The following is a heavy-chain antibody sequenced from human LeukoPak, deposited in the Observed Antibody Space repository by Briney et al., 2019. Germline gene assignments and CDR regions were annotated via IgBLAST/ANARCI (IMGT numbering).Heavy chain of an antibody. V-gene: IGHV4-39*07. J-gene: IGHJ4*02. Sequence: SETLSLTCTVTGGSNSSSSYYCGWIRQPPGKGLEWIGSIYYSGSTYYNPSLKSRVTISVDTSKNQFSLKLSSVTAADTAVYYWPSRPYDFWSGYGREFDYWGQGTLVTVSS. D-gene: IGHD3-3*01. CDR3: PSRPYDFWSGYGREFDY. CDR1: GGSNSSSSYY. CDR2: IYYSGST.